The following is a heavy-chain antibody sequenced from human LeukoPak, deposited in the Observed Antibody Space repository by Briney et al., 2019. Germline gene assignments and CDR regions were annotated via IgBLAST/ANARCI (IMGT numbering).Heavy chain of an antibody. CDR1: GFSFSGHW. J-gene: IGHJ4*02. V-gene: IGHV3-74*01. CDR3: AKNFGPGKAFYDH. D-gene: IGHD3/OR15-3a*01. CDR2: ISPTGSTT. Sequence: GGSLRLSCIASGFSFSGHWMHWARHLPGKGLVWVSRISPTGSTTSYADSVKGRFTVSRDNAKNTLYLQMNSLRAEDTAMYYCAKNFGPGKAFYDHWGQGTLVTVSS.